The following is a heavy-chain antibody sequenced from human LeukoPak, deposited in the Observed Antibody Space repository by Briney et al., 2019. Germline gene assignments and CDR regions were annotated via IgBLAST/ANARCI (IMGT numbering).Heavy chain of an antibody. D-gene: IGHD5-18*01. J-gene: IGHJ4*02. CDR2: IYYSGST. CDR3: ARRWWATALYFDY. Sequence: PSETLSLTCTVSGGSISSSSYYWGWIRQPPGKGLEWIGSIYYSGSTYYNPSLKSRVTISLDTSKSLFSLKLTSVTAADTAVYYCARRWWATALYFDYWGQGTLVTVSS. V-gene: IGHV4-39*07. CDR1: GGSISSSSYY.